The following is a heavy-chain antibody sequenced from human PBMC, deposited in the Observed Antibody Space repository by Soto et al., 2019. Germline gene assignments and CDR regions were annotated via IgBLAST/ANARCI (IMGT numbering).Heavy chain of an antibody. Sequence: PSVKVSCKASGGTFSSYAISWVRQAPGQGLEWMGWISAYNGNTNYAQKLQGRVTMTTDTSTSTAYMELRSLRSDDTAVYYCARTYSSSYGMDVWGQGTTVTVSS. CDR2: ISAYNGNT. D-gene: IGHD6-13*01. V-gene: IGHV1-18*01. CDR3: ARTYSSSYGMDV. CDR1: GGTFSSYA. J-gene: IGHJ6*02.